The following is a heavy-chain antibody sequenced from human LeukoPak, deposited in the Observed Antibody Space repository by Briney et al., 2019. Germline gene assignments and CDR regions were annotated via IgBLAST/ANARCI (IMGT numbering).Heavy chain of an antibody. J-gene: IGHJ4*02. CDR3: ARDFWSGRNDY. V-gene: IGHV4-4*07. CDR1: GGSISSYY. CDR2: IYSSGST. D-gene: IGHD3-3*01. Sequence: SETLSLTCTVSGGSISSYYWSWIRQPAGKGLEWIGCIYSSGSTNYNPSLKGRVTMSVDTSKNQFSLKLSSVTAADTAVYYCARDFWSGRNDYWGQGTLVTVSS.